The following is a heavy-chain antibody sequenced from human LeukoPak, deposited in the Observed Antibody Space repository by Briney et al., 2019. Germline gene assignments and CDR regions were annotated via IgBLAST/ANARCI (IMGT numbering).Heavy chain of an antibody. D-gene: IGHD3-9*01. Sequence: PGGSLRLSCAASGFTFSSYEMNWVRQAPGKGLEWVSVIYSGGSTYYADSVKGRFTISRDNSKNTLYLQMNSLRAEDTAVYYCVRGILTDYWGQGTLVTVPS. V-gene: IGHV3-53*01. CDR1: GFTFSSYE. J-gene: IGHJ4*02. CDR3: VRGILTDY. CDR2: IYSGGST.